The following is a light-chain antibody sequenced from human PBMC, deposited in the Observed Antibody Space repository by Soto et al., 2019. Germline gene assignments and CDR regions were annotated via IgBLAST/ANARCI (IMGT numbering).Light chain of an antibody. CDR3: LQYDSSPWT. V-gene: IGKV3-11*01. CDR2: DAS. J-gene: IGKJ1*01. Sequence: EIVLTQSPATLSLSPGERATLSCRASQSVSSYLAWYQQKPGQAPRLLIYDASNRATGIPARFSGSGSGTDFTLTISRLEPEDFAVYYCLQYDSSPWTFGQGTKVEIK. CDR1: QSVSSY.